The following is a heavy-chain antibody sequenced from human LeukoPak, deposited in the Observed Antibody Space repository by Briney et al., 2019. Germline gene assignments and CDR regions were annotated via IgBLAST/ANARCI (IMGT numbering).Heavy chain of an antibody. J-gene: IGHJ4*02. Sequence: GGSLTLPCAVSGFTLSRYPMRWVRQSPGGGVEGVSSFSCSCCHTYYADSVKGRFTISRDNSKNTLYLKMNSLRAEDTAVYYCARHLSIAARPDFDYWGQGTLVTVSS. V-gene: IGHV3-23*01. CDR2: FSCSCCHT. CDR3: ARHLSIAARPDFDY. D-gene: IGHD6-6*01. CDR1: GFTLSRYP.